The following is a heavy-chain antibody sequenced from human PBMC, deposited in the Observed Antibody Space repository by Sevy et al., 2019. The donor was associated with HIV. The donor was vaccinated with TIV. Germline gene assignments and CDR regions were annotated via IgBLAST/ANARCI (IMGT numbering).Heavy chain of an antibody. V-gene: IGHV1-18*01. Sequence: ASVKVSCKVSGYTFNTYRIHWVRQAPGQGLEWMGWVSPHNGDTNYAQRLQDRITMFTDSSTSTAYMELRNLRSDDTALYYCARADCSGGRCYSLAYWGQGTLVTVSS. J-gene: IGHJ4*02. D-gene: IGHD2-15*01. CDR2: VSPHNGDT. CDR3: ARADCSGGRCYSLAY. CDR1: GYTFNTYR.